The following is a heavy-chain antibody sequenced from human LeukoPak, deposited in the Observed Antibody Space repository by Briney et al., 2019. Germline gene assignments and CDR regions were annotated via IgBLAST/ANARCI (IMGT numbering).Heavy chain of an antibody. CDR1: GFTFSSDS. Sequence: PGGSLRLSCAASGFTFSSDSMHWVRQAPGKGLEWVASINEDGSDKYYVDSVKGRLTISRDNAKNSLYLQMNSLRADDTAVYHCGRYLRSTSGSIWGQGTLVTVS. CDR2: INEDGSDK. J-gene: IGHJ4*02. CDR3: GRYLRSTSGSI. V-gene: IGHV3-7*01. D-gene: IGHD1-1*01.